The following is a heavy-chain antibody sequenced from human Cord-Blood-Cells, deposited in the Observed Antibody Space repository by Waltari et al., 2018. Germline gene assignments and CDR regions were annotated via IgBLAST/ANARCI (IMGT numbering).Heavy chain of an antibody. Sequence: QVQLVQSGAEVKKPGSSVKVSCKASGGTFSSYAISWVRQAPGQGLEWMGWINPIFGEPNYAQKFQGRGTITAEESTITAYMELSSLMAEDTAVYYCARELSRIAAAYYGMDVWGQGTTVTVSS. V-gene: IGHV1-69*01. CDR2: INPIFGEP. J-gene: IGHJ6*02. CDR1: GGTFSSYA. D-gene: IGHD6-13*01. CDR3: ARELSRIAAAYYGMDV.